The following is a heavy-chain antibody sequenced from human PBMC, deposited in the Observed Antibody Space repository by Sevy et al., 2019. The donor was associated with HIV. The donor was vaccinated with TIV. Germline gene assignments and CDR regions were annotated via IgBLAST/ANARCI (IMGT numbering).Heavy chain of an antibody. Sequence: SETLSLTCAVSGGSISSYYWSWIRQPPGKGLEWIGYIYYSGSTNYNHSLKSRVTISVDTSKNQFSLKLSSVTAADTAVYYCARGLRFLGAFDYWGQGTLVTVSS. V-gene: IGHV4-59*13. CDR2: IYYSGST. J-gene: IGHJ4*02. CDR3: ARGLRFLGAFDY. CDR1: GGSISSYY. D-gene: IGHD3-3*01.